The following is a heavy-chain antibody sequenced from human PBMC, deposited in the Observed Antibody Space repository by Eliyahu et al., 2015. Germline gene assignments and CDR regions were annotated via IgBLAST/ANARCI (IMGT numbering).Heavy chain of an antibody. Sequence: QVQLVESGGGVVQPGXXLXLSCAASEFPFSDXXMHWVRQAPGKGLGWVAVISDDGSKKDYADSXKGRFTISRDNSKNTLYVQMNSLRPEDTAVYYCAKDVQYSAYAIDYWGQGTLVTVSS. CDR1: EFPFSDXX. CDR3: AKDVQYSAYAIDY. V-gene: IGHV3-30*18. D-gene: IGHD5-12*01. J-gene: IGHJ4*02. CDR2: ISDDGSKK.